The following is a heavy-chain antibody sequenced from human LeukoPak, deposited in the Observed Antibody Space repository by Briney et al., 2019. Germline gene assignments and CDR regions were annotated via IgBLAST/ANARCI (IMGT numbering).Heavy chain of an antibody. CDR1: GFTFSSYV. CDR2: ISGSGGST. V-gene: IGHV3-23*01. CDR3: AKGSGASITDFYHGMDV. D-gene: IGHD5-12*01. Sequence: GSLRLSCAASGFTFSSYVMSWVRQAPGRGLEWVSPISGSGGSTYYADSVKGRFTISRDNSKNTLYLQMSSLRAEDTAVYYCAKGSGASITDFYHGMDVWGQGTTVTVSS. J-gene: IGHJ6*02.